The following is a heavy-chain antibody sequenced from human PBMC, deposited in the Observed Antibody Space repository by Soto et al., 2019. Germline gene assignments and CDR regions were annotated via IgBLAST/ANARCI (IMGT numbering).Heavy chain of an antibody. D-gene: IGHD5-18*01. CDR2: IKPDGSGT. CDR1: GFTFSSYW. CDR3: ALGDGDRFDGNGYLGRH. V-gene: IGHV3-74*01. J-gene: IGHJ4*02. Sequence: EVQLVESGGGVVQPGESLTLSCAASGFTFSSYWMHWVRQAPGKGLVWVSRIKPDGSGTYYADSVQGRFTISRDNVKNKHCRQRNILSVKDTAVYFCALGDGDRFDGNGYLGRHWGQGTLVTVSS.